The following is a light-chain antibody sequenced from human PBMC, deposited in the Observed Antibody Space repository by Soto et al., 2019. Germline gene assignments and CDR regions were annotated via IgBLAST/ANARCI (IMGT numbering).Light chain of an antibody. CDR3: QQSFSAPRT. CDR1: QSISFY. CDR2: AGS. V-gene: IGKV1-39*01. Sequence: DIQLTQSPSSLSASVGDRVTITCRASQSISFYLNWYQQRPGKPPNLLIYAGSSLQSGVPSRFSGRGSGTHFTLTIISLQPEDFATYYCQQSFSAPRTFGQGTKVEIK. J-gene: IGKJ1*01.